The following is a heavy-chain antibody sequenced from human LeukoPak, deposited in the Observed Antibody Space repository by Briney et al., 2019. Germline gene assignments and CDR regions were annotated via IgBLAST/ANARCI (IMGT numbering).Heavy chain of an antibody. J-gene: IGHJ5*02. CDR3: AKDDWTVGTWAPDL. CDR2: IWNDGSKD. Sequence: RSGTSLRLSCAASGFTFRNYGMHWVRQAPGKGLEWVAVIWNDGSKDSYTDSVKGRFIISRDNSRNTLYLQMNSLRSEDTAVYFRAKDDWTVGTWAPDLWGQGTLVTVSS. V-gene: IGHV3-33*06. CDR1: GFTFRNYG. D-gene: IGHD1-26*01.